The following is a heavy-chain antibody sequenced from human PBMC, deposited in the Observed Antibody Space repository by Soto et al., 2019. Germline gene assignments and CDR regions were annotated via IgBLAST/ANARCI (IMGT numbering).Heavy chain of an antibody. D-gene: IGHD6-19*01. V-gene: IGHV3-48*01. Sequence: EVQLVESGGGLVQPGGSLRLSCAASGFTFSSYSMNWVRQAPGKGLEWVSYISSSSSTIYYADSVKGRFTISRDNAKNSLYLQMNSLRAEDTAVYYCARDTRIAVADRPYYFDYWGQGTLVTVSS. CDR2: ISSSSSTI. CDR1: GFTFSSYS. CDR3: ARDTRIAVADRPYYFDY. J-gene: IGHJ4*02.